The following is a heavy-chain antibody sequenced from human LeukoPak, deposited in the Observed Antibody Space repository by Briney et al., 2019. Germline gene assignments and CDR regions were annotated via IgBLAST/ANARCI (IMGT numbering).Heavy chain of an antibody. D-gene: IGHD5-18*01. CDR2: LNSDGIRK. CDR3: ARAGFYNGYDY. V-gene: IGHV3-74*01. Sequence: GGSLRPSCEGFGFAVSTYSMHWIRQTPGQGLVWVSRLNSDGIRKDYADSVRGRMTISRDNAKNTFYMYMDSLRPEDTAVYYCARAGFYNGYDYWGPGTLVTVSS. CDR1: GFAVSTYS. J-gene: IGHJ4*02.